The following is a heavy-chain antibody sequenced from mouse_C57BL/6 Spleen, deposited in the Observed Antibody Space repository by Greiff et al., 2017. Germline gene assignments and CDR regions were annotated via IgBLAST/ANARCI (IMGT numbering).Heavy chain of an antibody. CDR2: INPSTGGT. J-gene: IGHJ4*01. D-gene: IGHD2-3*01. CDR1: GYSFTGYY. Sequence: EVQLQQSGPELVQPGASVKISCKASGYSFTGYYMNWVKQSPEKSLEWIGEINPSTGGTTYNQTFKAKATLTVDKSSSTAYMQLKSLTSEDSAVYYCARDGYYEGNAMDYWGQGTSVTVSS. CDR3: ARDGYYEGNAMDY. V-gene: IGHV1-42*01.